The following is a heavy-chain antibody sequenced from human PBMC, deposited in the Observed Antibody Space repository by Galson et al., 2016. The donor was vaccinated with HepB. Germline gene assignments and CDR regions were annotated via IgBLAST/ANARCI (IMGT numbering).Heavy chain of an antibody. D-gene: IGHD3-10*01. J-gene: IGHJ2*01. CDR1: GFTFSNYA. V-gene: IGHV3-23*01. Sequence: SLRLSCAASGFTFSNYALSWVRQAPGQGLEGVSAMSGPGDHTFYADSVMGRFTISRDSSKNTLNLEMNSLRPEDTAVYYCAKSETTAPWGVVGDWHFDLWGRGTLVTVSS. CDR3: AKSETTAPWGVVGDWHFDL. CDR2: MSGPGDHT.